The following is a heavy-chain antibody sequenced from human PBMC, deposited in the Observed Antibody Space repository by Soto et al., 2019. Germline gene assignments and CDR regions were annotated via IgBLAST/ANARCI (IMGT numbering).Heavy chain of an antibody. CDR2: INHSGST. V-gene: IGHV4-34*01. J-gene: IGHJ5*02. Sequence: PSETLSLTCAVYGGSFSGNYWSWIRQPPGKGLQWIGEINHSGSTNFNPSLKSRVTLSADTSKNQFYLNLTSVTAADTAVYYCARGGYDFWSGWFDPWGQGTLVTV. CDR1: GGSFSGNY. D-gene: IGHD3-3*01. CDR3: ARGGYDFWSGWFDP.